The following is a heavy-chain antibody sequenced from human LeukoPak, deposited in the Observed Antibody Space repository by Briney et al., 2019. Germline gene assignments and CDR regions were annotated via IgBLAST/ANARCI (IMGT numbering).Heavy chain of an antibody. CDR3: ARVDRDPLRPLDI. CDR2: ISYDGSNK. D-gene: IGHD3-3*01. CDR1: GFTFSSYD. V-gene: IGHV3-30-3*01. Sequence: WGSLSLSCAASGFTFSSYDMHWIRQAPGKGLEWVAVISYDGSNKYYADSVKGRFTISRDNSKNTLYLQMNSLRAEDTAVYYCARVDRDPLRPLDIWGQGTMVTVSS. J-gene: IGHJ3*02.